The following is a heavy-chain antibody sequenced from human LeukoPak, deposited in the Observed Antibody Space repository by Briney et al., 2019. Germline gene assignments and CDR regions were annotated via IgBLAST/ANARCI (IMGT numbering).Heavy chain of an antibody. V-gene: IGHV3-23*01. J-gene: IGHJ4*02. CDR2: ISGSGGST. Sequence: GGSLRLSCAASGFTFSNYAMSWVRQAPGKGLEWVSAISGSGGSTYYADSVKGRFTISRDNSKNTLYLQMNSLRAEDTAVYYCAKDQVQWELQSFDYWGQGTLVTVSS. CDR3: AKDQVQWELQSFDY. CDR1: GFTFSNYA. D-gene: IGHD1-26*01.